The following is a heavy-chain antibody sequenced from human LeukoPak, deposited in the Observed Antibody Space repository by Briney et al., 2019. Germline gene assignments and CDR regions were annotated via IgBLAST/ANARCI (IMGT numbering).Heavy chain of an antibody. CDR3: ARHQPIAAAGTRIWFDP. D-gene: IGHD6-13*01. Sequence: SETLSLTCTVSGGSISSYYWSWIRQPPGKGLEWIGYIYTSGSTNYNPSLKSRVIISVDTSKNQFSLKLSSVTAADTAVYYCARHQPIAAAGTRIWFDPWGQGTLVTVSS. V-gene: IGHV4-4*09. J-gene: IGHJ5*02. CDR2: IYTSGST. CDR1: GGSISSYY.